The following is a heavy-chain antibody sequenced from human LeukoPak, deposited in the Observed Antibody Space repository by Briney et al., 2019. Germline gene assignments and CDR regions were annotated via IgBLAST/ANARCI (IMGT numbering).Heavy chain of an antibody. V-gene: IGHV1-2*02. CDR2: INPNSGRT. J-gene: IGHJ3*02. CDR1: GYTFTGYY. CDR3: ARWELRWREDAFDI. D-gene: IGHD4-23*01. Sequence: ASVKVSCKASGYTFTGYYMHWVRQAPGQGLEWMGWINPNSGRTNYAQKFQGRVTMTRDTSISTAYMELSRLRSDDTAVYYCARWELRWREDAFDIWGQGTMVTVSS.